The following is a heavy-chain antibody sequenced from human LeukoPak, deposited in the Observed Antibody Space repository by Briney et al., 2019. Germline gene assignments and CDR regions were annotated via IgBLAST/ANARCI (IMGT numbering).Heavy chain of an antibody. Sequence: GGSLRLSCAASGFTFTNYEMSWVRQAPGKGLEWVAVISYDGSNKYYADSVKGQFTISRDNSKNTLYLQMNSLRAEDTAVYYCARPEGPYYDFWSGPPSPYYGMDVWDQGTTVTVSS. J-gene: IGHJ6*02. CDR2: ISYDGSNK. D-gene: IGHD3-3*01. V-gene: IGHV3-30-3*01. CDR1: GFTFTNYE. CDR3: ARPEGPYYDFWSGPPSPYYGMDV.